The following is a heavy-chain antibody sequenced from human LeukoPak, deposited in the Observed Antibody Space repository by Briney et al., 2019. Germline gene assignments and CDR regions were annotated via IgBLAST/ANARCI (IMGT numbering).Heavy chain of an antibody. CDR1: GFTSSDYY. D-gene: IGHD6-13*01. J-gene: IGHJ4*02. CDR3: ARGYSNYYFDY. V-gene: IGHV3-11*01. Sequence: GGSLRLSCAASGFTSSDYYMSWIRQAPGKGLEWVSYISSSGTTIYYADSVKGRFTISRDNAKNSLYLQMNSLRAEDTAVFYCARGYSNYYFDYWGQGTLVTVSS. CDR2: ISSSGTTI.